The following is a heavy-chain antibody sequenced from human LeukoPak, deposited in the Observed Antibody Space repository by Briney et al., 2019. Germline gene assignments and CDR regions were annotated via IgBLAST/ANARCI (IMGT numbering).Heavy chain of an antibody. Sequence: SQTLSLTCAISGDSVSSNSAAWNWLRQSPSRGLEWLGRTYSRSKWYSDYAASVRGRIPISPDTSKNQFYLQLNSVTLEDTAMYYCARYTSTWYLEYWGQGAVVTVSS. V-gene: IGHV6-1*01. CDR3: ARYTSTWYLEY. CDR2: TYSRSKWYS. CDR1: GDSVSSNSAA. D-gene: IGHD6-13*01. J-gene: IGHJ4*02.